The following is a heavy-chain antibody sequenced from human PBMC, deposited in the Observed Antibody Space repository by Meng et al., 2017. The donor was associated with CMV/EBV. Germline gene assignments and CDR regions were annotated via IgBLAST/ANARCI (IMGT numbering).Heavy chain of an antibody. CDR1: GFTFSSYA. CDR2: ISYDGSTN. J-gene: IGHJ4*02. D-gene: IGHD3-22*01. CDR3: AKWAYYYDSSGTNYFDY. Sequence: GESLKISCAASGFTFSSYAMHWVRPAPGKGLEWVAVISYDGSTNYYADSVKGRFTISRDNSKNTMYLQMNSLRAEDTAVYYCAKWAYYYDSSGTNYFDYWGQGTLVTVSS. V-gene: IGHV3-30-3*02.